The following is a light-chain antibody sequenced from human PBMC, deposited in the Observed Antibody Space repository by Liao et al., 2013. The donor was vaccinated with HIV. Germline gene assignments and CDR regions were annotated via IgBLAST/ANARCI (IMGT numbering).Light chain of an antibody. V-gene: IGLV3-21*04. CDR2: YDT. J-gene: IGLJ2*01. CDR3: QVWDSSIRAVV. CDR1: NIGSKS. Sequence: SYELTQPPSVSVAPGKTARITCGGNNIGSKSVHWYQQKPGQAPVLVIYYDTDRPSGIPERFSGSNSGNTATLTISRVEAGDEADYYCQVWDSSIRAVVFGGGTKLTVL.